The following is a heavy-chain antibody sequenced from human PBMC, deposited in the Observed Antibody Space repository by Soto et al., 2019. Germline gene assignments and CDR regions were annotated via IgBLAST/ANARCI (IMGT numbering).Heavy chain of an antibody. J-gene: IGHJ5*02. D-gene: IGHD2-2*01. CDR1: GYTFTSYY. V-gene: IGHV1-46*01. CDR2: INPSGGST. CDR3: ASEAIGYCSSTSCSQKFDP. Sequence: ASVKVSCKASGYTFTSYYMHWVRQAPGQGLEWMGIINPSGGSTSYAQKFQGRVTMTRDTSTSTVYMELSSLRSEDTAVYYCASEAIGYCSSTSCSQKFDPWGQATLVTVSS.